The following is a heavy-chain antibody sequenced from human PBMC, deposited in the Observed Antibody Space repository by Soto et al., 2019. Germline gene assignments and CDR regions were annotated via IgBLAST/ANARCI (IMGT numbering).Heavy chain of an antibody. CDR1: GGSISSTNW. V-gene: IGHV4-4*02. D-gene: IGHD3-9*01. CDR3: ARTVLRYFDWPKNYYYYYMDV. J-gene: IGHJ6*03. CDR2: IYHSGST. Sequence: QVQLQESGPGLVKPSGTLSLTCAVSGGSISSTNWWSWVRQPPGKGLEWIGEIYHSGSTNYNPSLKSRFIISVDKTTNQFSLRLSSLTAADTAVYYCARTVLRYFDWPKNYYYYYMDVWGKGTTVTVSS.